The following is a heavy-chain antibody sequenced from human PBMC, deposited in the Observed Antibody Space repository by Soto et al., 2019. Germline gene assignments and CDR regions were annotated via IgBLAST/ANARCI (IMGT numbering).Heavy chain of an antibody. Sequence: RLSCAAPGFTFSSYAMSWVRQAPGKGLEWVSAISGSGGSTYYADSVKGRFTISRDNSKNTLYLQMNSLRAEDTAVYYCTQKYYDSRGYYDSVGGTDYWGQGTLVTGS. CDR1: GFTFSSYA. CDR3: TQKYYDSRGYYDSVGGTDY. CDR2: ISGSGGST. D-gene: IGHD3-22*01. J-gene: IGHJ4*02. V-gene: IGHV3-23*01.